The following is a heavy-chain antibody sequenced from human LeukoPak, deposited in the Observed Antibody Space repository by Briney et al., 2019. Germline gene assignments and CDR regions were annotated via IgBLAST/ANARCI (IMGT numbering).Heavy chain of an antibody. V-gene: IGHV3-23*01. J-gene: IGHJ5*02. Sequence: GGSLRLSCAASGFTFSSYAMSWVRQAPGKGLEWASAISGSGGSTYYADSVKGRFTISRDNSKNTLYLQMNSLRAEDTAVYYCARDLQWLVPGWFDPWGQGTLVTVSS. CDR1: GFTFSSYA. D-gene: IGHD6-19*01. CDR3: ARDLQWLVPGWFDP. CDR2: ISGSGGST.